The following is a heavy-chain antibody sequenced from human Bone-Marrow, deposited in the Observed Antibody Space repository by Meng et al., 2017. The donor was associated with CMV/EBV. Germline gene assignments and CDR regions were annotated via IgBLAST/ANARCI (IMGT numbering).Heavy chain of an antibody. CDR3: ARGRIFGRY. V-gene: IGHV1-8*01. CDR1: GYTFTSYE. D-gene: IGHD3-3*01. J-gene: IGHJ1*01. CDR2: INPSSGDT. Sequence: ASVKVSCKTSGYTFTSYEIIWVRQATGQGLEWMGRINPSSGDTGYAQKFQGRVTLTRKTSINTAYMELNNLRSEDTAVYYCARGRIFGRYWGQGTLVTVSS.